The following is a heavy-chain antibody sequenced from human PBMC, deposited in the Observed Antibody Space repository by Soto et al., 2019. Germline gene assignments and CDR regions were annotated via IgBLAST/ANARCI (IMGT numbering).Heavy chain of an antibody. CDR1: GGSISSYY. J-gene: IGHJ6*02. CDR2: IYYSGST. CDR3: ARARYYYGMDV. V-gene: IGHV4-59*01. Sequence: SETLSLTCTVSGGSISSYYWSWIRQPPGKGLEWIGYIYYSGSTNYNPSLKSRVTISVDTSKNQFSLKLSSVTAADTAVYYCARARYYYGMDVCGQGTTVTVS.